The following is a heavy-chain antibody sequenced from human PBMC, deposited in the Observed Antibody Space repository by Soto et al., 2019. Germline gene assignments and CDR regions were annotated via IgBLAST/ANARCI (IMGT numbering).Heavy chain of an antibody. CDR1: GFTFSTFG. D-gene: IGHD1-7*01. CDR3: ARVITGTSTLDY. CDR2: IWDDGTNE. J-gene: IGHJ4*02. V-gene: IGHV3-33*01. Sequence: QVRLVESGGGVVQPGRSLRLSCAASGFTFSTFGMHWVRQTPGKRLEWVAAIWDDGTNENYADSVKGRFTISRDNSKNWLFLQMKSLRAEDTAMYYCARVITGTSTLDYWGQGPLVTVSS.